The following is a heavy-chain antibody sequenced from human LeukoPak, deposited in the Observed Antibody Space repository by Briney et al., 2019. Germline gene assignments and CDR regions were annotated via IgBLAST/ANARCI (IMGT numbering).Heavy chain of an antibody. CDR2: IYYSGST. CDR3: ARGGDDFWSYQKTFDP. CDR1: GGSFSGYY. V-gene: IGHV4-59*01. J-gene: IGHJ5*02. D-gene: IGHD3-3*01. Sequence: SETLSLTCAVYGGSFSGYYWSWIRQPPGKGLEWIGYIYYSGSTNYNPSLKSRVTISVDTSKNQFSLKLSSVTAADTAVYYCARGGDDFWSYQKTFDPWGQGTLVTVSS.